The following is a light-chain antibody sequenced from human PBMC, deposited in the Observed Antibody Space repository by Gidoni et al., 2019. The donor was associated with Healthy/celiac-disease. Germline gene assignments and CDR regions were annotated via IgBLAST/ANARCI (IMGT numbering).Light chain of an antibody. Sequence: EIVMTQSPATLSVSPGERATLSCRASQSVSSNLAWYQQQPGQAPRLLISGASTRATGIPARFSGSGSGTEFTFTIRSLQSEDFAVYYCQQYNNWPRTFGQGTKVEIK. CDR2: GAS. CDR1: QSVSSN. J-gene: IGKJ1*01. V-gene: IGKV3-15*01. CDR3: QQYNNWPRT.